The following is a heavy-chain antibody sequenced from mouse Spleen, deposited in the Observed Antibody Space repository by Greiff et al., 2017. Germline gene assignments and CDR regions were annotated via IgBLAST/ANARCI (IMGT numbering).Heavy chain of an antibody. Sequence: EVQLVESEGGLVQPGSSMKLSCTASGFTFSDYYMAWVRQVPEKGLEWVANINYDGSSTYYLDSLKSRFIISRDNAKNILYLQMSSLKSEDTATYYCARERELGFDYWGQGTTLTVSS. CDR1: GFTFSDYY. V-gene: IGHV5-16*01. D-gene: IGHD4-1*01. J-gene: IGHJ2*01. CDR3: ARERELGFDY. CDR2: INYDGSST.